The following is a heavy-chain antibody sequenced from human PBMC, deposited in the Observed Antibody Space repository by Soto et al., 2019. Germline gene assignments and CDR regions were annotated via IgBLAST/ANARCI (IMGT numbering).Heavy chain of an antibody. D-gene: IGHD2-15*01. CDR2: INPSSTHI. Sequence: EVQLVESGGGLVVPGGSLSLSCVASGFTFSSYHMSWVRQAPGKGLEWVSSINPSSTHIYDADSVRGRFAISRDHCKNSLYLQMNSLRTEDAAVYYCARGYCGGGGCYLRRDACDVWGQGTLVTVSS. CDR3: ARGYCGGGGCYLRRDACDV. V-gene: IGHV3-21*01. CDR1: GFTFSSYH. J-gene: IGHJ3*01.